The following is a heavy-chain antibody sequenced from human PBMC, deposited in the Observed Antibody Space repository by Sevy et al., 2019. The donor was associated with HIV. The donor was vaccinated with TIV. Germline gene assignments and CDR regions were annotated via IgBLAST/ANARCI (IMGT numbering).Heavy chain of an antibody. CDR2: IYYSGGT. Sequence: SETLSLTCTVSGGSISSYYWSWIRQPPGKGLEWIGYIYYSGGTNYNPSLKSRVTISVDTSKNQFSLKLSSVTAADTAVYYCARSQGGRRPYYYGMDVWGQGTTVTVSS. CDR3: ARSQGGRRPYYYGMDV. V-gene: IGHV4-59*01. J-gene: IGHJ6*02. D-gene: IGHD3-16*01. CDR1: GGSISSYY.